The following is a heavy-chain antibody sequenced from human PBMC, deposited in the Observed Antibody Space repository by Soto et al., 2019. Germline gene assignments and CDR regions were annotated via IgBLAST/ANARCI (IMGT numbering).Heavy chain of an antibody. V-gene: IGHV3-33*01. CDR1: GFTFSSYG. CDR2: IWYDGSNK. Sequence: QVQLVESGGGVVQPGRSLRLSCAASGFTFSSYGMHWVRQAPGKGLEWVAVIWYDGSNKYYADSVKGRFTISRDNSKNTLYLQINSLRAEDTAVYYCARRPIIAAAGTTGGMDVWGQGTTVTVSS. D-gene: IGHD6-13*01. J-gene: IGHJ6*02. CDR3: ARRPIIAAAGTTGGMDV.